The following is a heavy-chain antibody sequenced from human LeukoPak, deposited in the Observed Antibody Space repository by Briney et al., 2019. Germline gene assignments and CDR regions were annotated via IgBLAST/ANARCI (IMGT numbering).Heavy chain of an antibody. CDR1: GFTFSSYA. Sequence: GGSLRLSCAASGFTFSSYAMSWVRQAPGKGLEWVSAISGSGGSAYYADSVKGRFTISRDNSKNTLYLQMNSLRAEDTAVYYCARSLAAYFKFDYWGQGTLVTVSS. V-gene: IGHV3-23*01. D-gene: IGHD6-6*01. CDR2: ISGSGGSA. J-gene: IGHJ4*02. CDR3: ARSLAAYFKFDY.